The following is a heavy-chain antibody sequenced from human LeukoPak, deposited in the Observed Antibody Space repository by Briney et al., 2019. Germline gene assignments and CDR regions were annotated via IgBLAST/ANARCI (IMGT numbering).Heavy chain of an antibody. V-gene: IGHV1-2*02. J-gene: IGHJ4*02. CDR1: GYTFTGYY. D-gene: IGHD6-13*01. Sequence: VASVKVSCKASGYTFTGYYMHWVRQAPGQGLEWMGWINPNSGGTNYAQKFQGRVTMTRDTSISTAYMELSRLRSDDTAVYYCARTYSSSWYLFDYWGQGTLVTVSS. CDR2: INPNSGGT. CDR3: ARTYSSSWYLFDY.